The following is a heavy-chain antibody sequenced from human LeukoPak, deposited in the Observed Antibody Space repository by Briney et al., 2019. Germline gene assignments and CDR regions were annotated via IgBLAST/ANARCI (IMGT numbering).Heavy chain of an antibody. Sequence: SETLSLTCTVSGGSISSYYWSWLRQPPGKGLEWIGYIYYSGSTNYNPSLKSRVTISVDTSKNQFSLKLSSVTAADTAVYYCARLGATGDLAVDYWGQGTLVTVSS. D-gene: IGHD1-26*01. CDR1: GGSISSYY. CDR3: ARLGATGDLAVDY. J-gene: IGHJ4*02. CDR2: IYYSGST. V-gene: IGHV4-59*08.